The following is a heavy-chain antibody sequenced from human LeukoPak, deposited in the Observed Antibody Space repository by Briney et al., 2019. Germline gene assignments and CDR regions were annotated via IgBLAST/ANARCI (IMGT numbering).Heavy chain of an antibody. CDR3: ARGSYRGATMLEDYFDY. CDR1: GYTFTNYA. CDR2: INTNTGNP. V-gene: IGHV7-4-1*02. Sequence: ASVKVSCKASGYTFTNYAMNWVRQAPGQGLEWMGWINTNTGNPTYAQGFTGRFVFSLDTSVSTAYLQISSLKAEDTAVYYCARGSYRGATMLEDYFDYWGQGTLVTVSS. D-gene: IGHD1-26*01. J-gene: IGHJ4*02.